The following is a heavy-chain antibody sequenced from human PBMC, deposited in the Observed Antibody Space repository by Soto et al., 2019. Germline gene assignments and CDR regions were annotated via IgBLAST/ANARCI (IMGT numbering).Heavy chain of an antibody. CDR3: AKARATYDTSGFYFRPLDS. CDR1: GFTFNTYD. Sequence: EVQLLESGGDLVQPGGSLRLSCAASGFTFNTYDMSWVRQAPGKGLEWVSVIGSGGATTYYADSVKGRFTISRDNSKNTLLLQMDSLRAEDTAVYYCAKARATYDTSGFYFRPLDSWGQGTLVTVSS. CDR2: IGSGGATT. D-gene: IGHD3-22*01. J-gene: IGHJ4*02. V-gene: IGHV3-23*01.